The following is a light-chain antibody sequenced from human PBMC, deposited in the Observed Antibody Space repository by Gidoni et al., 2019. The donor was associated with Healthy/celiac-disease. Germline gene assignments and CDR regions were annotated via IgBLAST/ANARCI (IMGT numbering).Light chain of an antibody. Sequence: EIVLTQSTATLSLSPGESATLSCRASQSVSSSYLAWYQQKPGQAPRLLIYGASSRATGIPDRFSGSGSGTDFTLTISRLEPEDFAVYYCQQYGSSPQTFGQGTKVEIK. J-gene: IGKJ1*01. V-gene: IGKV3-20*01. CDR3: QQYGSSPQT. CDR2: GAS. CDR1: QSVSSSY.